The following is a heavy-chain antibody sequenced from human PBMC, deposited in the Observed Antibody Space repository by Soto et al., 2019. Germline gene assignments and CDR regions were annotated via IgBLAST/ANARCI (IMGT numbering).Heavy chain of an antibody. J-gene: IGHJ6*02. Sequence: GASVKVSCKASGGTFSSYAISWVRQAPGQGLEWMGGIIPIFGTANYAQKFQGRVTITADESTSTAYMELSSLRSEDTAVYYCGVCWAYYYYYGMDVWGQGTTVTVSS. CDR3: GVCWAYYYYYGMDV. D-gene: IGHD2-15*01. CDR2: IIPIFGTA. V-gene: IGHV1-69*13. CDR1: GGTFSSYA.